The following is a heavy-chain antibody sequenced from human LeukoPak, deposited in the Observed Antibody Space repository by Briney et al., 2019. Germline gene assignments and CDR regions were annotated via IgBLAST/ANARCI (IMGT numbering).Heavy chain of an antibody. CDR1: GGSISSSSYY. J-gene: IGHJ4*02. D-gene: IGHD2-15*01. V-gene: IGHV4-39*01. CDR2: IYYSGST. Sequence: SETLSLTCTVSGGSISSSSYYWGWIRQPPGKGLEWIGSIYYSGSTYYNPSLKSRVTISVDTSKNQFSLKLSSVTAADTAVYYCARRGYCSGGSCYSFGYFDYWGQGTLVTVSS. CDR3: ARRGYCSGGSCYSFGYFDY.